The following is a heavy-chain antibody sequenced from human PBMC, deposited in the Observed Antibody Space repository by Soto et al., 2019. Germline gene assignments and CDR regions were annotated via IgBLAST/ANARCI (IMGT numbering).Heavy chain of an antibody. CDR2: SRDKGNSYST. D-gene: IGHD1-7*01. CDR1: GFIFSDYY. V-gene: IGHV3-72*01. CDR3: TRSITGTTSFDY. J-gene: IGHJ4*01. Sequence: EVQLVEXGGGLVXXXGSLRLSCAGSGFIFSDYYIDWVRQAPGKGLEWVGRSRDKGNSYSTDYAASVKGRFXXXXXXXXXXXYLQMNSLKTEDTALYYCTRSITGTTSFDYWGXGTLVTVSS.